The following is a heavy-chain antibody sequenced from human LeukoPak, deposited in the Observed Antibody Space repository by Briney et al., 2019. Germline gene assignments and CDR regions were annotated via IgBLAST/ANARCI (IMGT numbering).Heavy chain of an antibody. V-gene: IGHV4-38-2*02. Sequence: SETLSLTCTVSGYSISSGYYWGWIRQPPGKGLEWIGSIYHSGSTYYNPSLKSRVTISVDTSKNQFSLKLSSVTAADTAVYCCARAKLVAPDYWGQGTLVTVSA. CDR2: IYHSGST. CDR3: ARAKLVAPDY. D-gene: IGHD3-10*01. J-gene: IGHJ4*02. CDR1: GYSISSGYY.